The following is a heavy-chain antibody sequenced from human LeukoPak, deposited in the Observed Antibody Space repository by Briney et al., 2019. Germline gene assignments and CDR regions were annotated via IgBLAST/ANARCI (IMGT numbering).Heavy chain of an antibody. CDR2: IIPIFGTA. Sequence: SVKVSCKVSGYTLTELSMHWVRQAPGQGLEWMGGIIPIFGTANYAQKFQGRVTITADESTSTAYMELSSLRSEDTAVYYCARSTDVENWFDPWGQGTLVTVSS. CDR3: ARSTDVENWFDP. V-gene: IGHV1-69*13. D-gene: IGHD2-21*01. J-gene: IGHJ5*02. CDR1: GYTLTELS.